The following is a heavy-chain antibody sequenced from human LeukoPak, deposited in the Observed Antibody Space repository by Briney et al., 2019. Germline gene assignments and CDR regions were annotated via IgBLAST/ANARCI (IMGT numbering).Heavy chain of an antibody. CDR1: GDSISSGRYY. D-gene: IGHD3-22*01. CDR3: ARPVFYYDSSGYPRGNYFDY. CDR2: IYTSGKT. J-gene: IGHJ4*02. V-gene: IGHV4-61*02. Sequence: SQTLSLTCTVSGDSISSGRYYWSWVRQPAGKELEWIGRIYTSGKTDYNPYTPSLKSRVTVSLDTSKNQLSLFLTSVTAADTAVYYCARPVFYYDSSGYPRGNYFDYWGQGTLVTVSS.